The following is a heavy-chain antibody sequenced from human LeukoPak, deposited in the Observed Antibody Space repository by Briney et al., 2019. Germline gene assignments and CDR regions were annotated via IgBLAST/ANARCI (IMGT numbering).Heavy chain of an antibody. CDR2: IKQDGSEK. D-gene: IGHD2-2*01. J-gene: IGHJ6*03. Sequence: GGSLRLSCAASGFTFSSYAMSWVRQAPGKGLEWVANIKQDGSEKYYVDSVKGRFTISRDNAKNSLYLQMNSLRAEDTAVYYRARDGIVVVPAAWPYYYYMDVWGKGTTVTVSS. V-gene: IGHV3-7*01. CDR1: GFTFSSYA. CDR3: ARDGIVVVPAAWPYYYYMDV.